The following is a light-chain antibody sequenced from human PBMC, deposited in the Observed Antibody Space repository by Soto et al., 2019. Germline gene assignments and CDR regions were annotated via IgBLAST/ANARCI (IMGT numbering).Light chain of an antibody. V-gene: IGKV1-39*01. CDR1: QSISSY. Sequence: DIQMTQSPSSLSASVGDRVTITCRASQSISSYLNWYQQKPGKAPKLLIYAASSLQSGVPSRFSGSGSWTDITLTISSLQPDDFATYYCPQCHSTAFTFGPGTKVDIK. J-gene: IGKJ3*01. CDR3: PQCHSTAFT. CDR2: AAS.